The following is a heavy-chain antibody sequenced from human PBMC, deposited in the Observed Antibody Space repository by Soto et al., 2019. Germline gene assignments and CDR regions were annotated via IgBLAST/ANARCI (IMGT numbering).Heavy chain of an antibody. D-gene: IGHD1-1*01. V-gene: IGHV2-5*02. CDR1: GFSLISDRVA. CDR2: TFWDDEK. Sequence: QITLKESGPTLVKPTQTLTLTCTFSGFSLISDRVAVGWIRQPPGKALEWLALTFWDDEKRYSPSQTSTLTITKDTSRNQVILTMTNMHPVDTATYYCARRRYNNAYYFDSWGQGILVTVSS. J-gene: IGHJ4*02. CDR3: ARRRYNNAYYFDS.